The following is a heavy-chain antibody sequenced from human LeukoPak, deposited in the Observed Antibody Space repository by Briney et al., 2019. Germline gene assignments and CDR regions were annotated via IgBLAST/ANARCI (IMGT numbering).Heavy chain of an antibody. J-gene: IGHJ6*03. D-gene: IGHD3-22*01. CDR3: ARKVDYDSSGYAPYYYYMDV. CDR2: ISAYNGNT. Sequence: ASVKVSCKASGYTFTSYGISWVRQAPGQGLEWMGWISAYNGNTNYAQKLQERVTMTTDTSTSTAYMELRSLRSDDTAVYYCARKVDYDSSGYAPYYYYMDVWGKGTTVTISS. V-gene: IGHV1-18*01. CDR1: GYTFTSYG.